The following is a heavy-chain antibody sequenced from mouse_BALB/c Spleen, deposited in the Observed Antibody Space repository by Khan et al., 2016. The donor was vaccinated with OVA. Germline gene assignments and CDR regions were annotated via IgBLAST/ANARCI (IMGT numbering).Heavy chain of an antibody. D-gene: IGHD2-10*01. J-gene: IGHJ4*01. CDR3: ARAYYANYREAMDY. CDR2: LWGDGST. V-gene: IGHV2-6-7*01. CDR1: GFSLTGYG. Sequence: QVQLKESGPGLVTPSQSLSITCTVSGFSLTGYGVNWVRQPPGKGLAWLGMLWGDGSTDYNSALKSRLSITKDNSKSQVFLKMNSLQTDDTARYYCARAYYANYREAMDYWGQGNSVTVTA.